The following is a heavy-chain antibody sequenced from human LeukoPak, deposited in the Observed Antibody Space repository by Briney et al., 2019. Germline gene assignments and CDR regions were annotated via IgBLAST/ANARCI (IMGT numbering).Heavy chain of an antibody. V-gene: IGHV4-39*01. J-gene: IGHJ4*02. CDR2: IYYSGST. CDR1: GGSISSSSYY. CDR3: ARHLLWFGELRYYFDY. Sequence: SETLSLTCTVSGGSISSSSYYWGWIRQPPGKGLEWIGSIYYSGSTYYNPSLKSRVTISVDTSKNQFSLKLSSVTAADTAVYYYARHLLWFGELRYYFDYWGQGTLVTVSS. D-gene: IGHD3-10*01.